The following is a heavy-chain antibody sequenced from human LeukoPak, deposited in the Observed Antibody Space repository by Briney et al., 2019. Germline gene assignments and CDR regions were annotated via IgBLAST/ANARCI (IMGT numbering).Heavy chain of an antibody. CDR1: GFTFSSYT. Sequence: GGSLRLSCAASGFTFSSYTMNWVRQAPGKGLEWVSSISSSSTYIDYADSVKGRFTVSRGNAENSLYLQMKSLRAEDTAVYYCARGKIFDWPKEIRGFDYWGQGIVVTVSS. D-gene: IGHD3-9*01. J-gene: IGHJ4*02. CDR3: ARGKIFDWPKEIRGFDY. V-gene: IGHV3-21*01. CDR2: ISSSSTYI.